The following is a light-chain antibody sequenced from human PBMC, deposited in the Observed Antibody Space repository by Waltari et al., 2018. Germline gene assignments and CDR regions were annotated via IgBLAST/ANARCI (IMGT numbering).Light chain of an antibody. CDR3: QQYNTYPWT. CDR1: QSISSW. J-gene: IGKJ1*01. V-gene: IGKV1-5*01. CDR2: DAS. Sequence: DIQMTQSPSTVSASVGDRVTITCRASQSISSWLAWYQQKPGKAPKLLIYDASSLESGVPSRFSGRGSGTEFTLTISSLQPDDFAAYYCQQYNTYPWTFGQGTKVEIK.